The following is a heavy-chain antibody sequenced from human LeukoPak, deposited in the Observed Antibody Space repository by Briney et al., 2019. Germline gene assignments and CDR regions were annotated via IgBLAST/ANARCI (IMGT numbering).Heavy chain of an antibody. V-gene: IGHV1-2*06. CDR2: INPNSGGT. CDR3: ARVALYSSGWSPKDY. Sequence: ASVKVSCKASGYTFTGYYMHWVRQAPGQGLEWMGRINPNSGGTNYAQKFQGRVTMTRDTSISTAYMELSRLRSDDTAVYYCARVALYSSGWSPKDYWGQGTLVTVSS. D-gene: IGHD6-19*01. J-gene: IGHJ4*02. CDR1: GYTFTGYY.